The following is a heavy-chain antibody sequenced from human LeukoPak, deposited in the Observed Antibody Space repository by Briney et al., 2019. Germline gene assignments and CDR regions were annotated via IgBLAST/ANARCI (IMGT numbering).Heavy chain of an antibody. CDR3: ARDPINMATAGNGFDY. V-gene: IGHV3-21*01. J-gene: IGHJ4*02. Sequence: MSGGSLRLSCAASGFTFSSYSVNWVRQAPGKGLEWVSSISSSSSYIYYADSVKGRFTISRDNAKNSLYLQMNSLRVEDTAVYYCARDPINMATAGNGFDYWGQGTLVTVSS. CDR1: GFTFSSYS. D-gene: IGHD6-13*01. CDR2: ISSSSSYI.